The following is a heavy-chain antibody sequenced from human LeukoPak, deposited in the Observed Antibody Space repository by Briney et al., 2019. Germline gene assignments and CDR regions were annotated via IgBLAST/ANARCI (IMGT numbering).Heavy chain of an antibody. CDR3: AHSHSSPDAFDI. CDR2: INHSGST. J-gene: IGHJ3*02. CDR1: GGSFSGYY. Sequence: SETLSLTCAVYGGSFSGYYWSWIRQPPGKGLEWIGEINHSGSTNYNPSLTSGVTISGDTSKNQFSLKLSSVTAADTAVYYCAHSHSSPDAFDIWGQGTMVTVSS. D-gene: IGHD6-6*01. V-gene: IGHV4-34*01.